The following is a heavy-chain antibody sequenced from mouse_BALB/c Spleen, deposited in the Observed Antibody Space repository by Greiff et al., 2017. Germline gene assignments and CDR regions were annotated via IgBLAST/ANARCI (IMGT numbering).Heavy chain of an antibody. V-gene: IGHV3-2*02. J-gene: IGHJ2*01. CDR1: GYSITSDYA. Sequence: VQLKESGPGLVKPSQSLSLTCTVTGYSITSDYAWNWIRQFPGNKLEWMGYISYSGSTSYNPSLKSRISITRDTSKNQFFLQLNSVTTEDTATYYCARGGLRSSFDYWGQGTTLTVSS. CDR2: ISYSGST. D-gene: IGHD2-4*01. CDR3: ARGGLRSSFDY.